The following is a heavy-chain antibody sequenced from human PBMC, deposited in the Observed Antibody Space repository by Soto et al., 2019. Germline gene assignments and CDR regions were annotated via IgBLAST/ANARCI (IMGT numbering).Heavy chain of an antibody. CDR1: GGSVSSGSYY. D-gene: IGHD3-22*01. CDR3: ARFNGGGWGTYYYDSSGYYHFDY. CDR2: IYYSGST. V-gene: IGHV4-61*01. J-gene: IGHJ4*02. Sequence: QVQLQESGPGLVKPSETLSLTCTVSGGSVSSGSYYWSWIRQPPGKGLEWIGYIYYSGSTNYNPXXKSXXXISVDASKTQXXLXLXXVTAADTAVYYCARFNGGGWGTYYYDSSGYYHFDYWGQGTLVTVSS.